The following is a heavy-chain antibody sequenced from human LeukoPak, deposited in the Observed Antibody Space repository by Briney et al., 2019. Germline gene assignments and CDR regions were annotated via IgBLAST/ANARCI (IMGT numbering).Heavy chain of an antibody. CDR3: ARDYSSGWSFVTYYYYGMDV. CDR1: GFTFSSYG. Sequence: PGRSLRLSCAASGFTFSSYGMHWVRQAPGKGLEWVAVIWYDGSNKYYADSVKGRFTISRDNSKNTLYLQMNSLRAEDTAVYYCARDYSSGWSFVTYYYYGMDVWGQGTTVTVSS. CDR2: IWYDGSNK. J-gene: IGHJ6*02. V-gene: IGHV3-33*01. D-gene: IGHD6-19*01.